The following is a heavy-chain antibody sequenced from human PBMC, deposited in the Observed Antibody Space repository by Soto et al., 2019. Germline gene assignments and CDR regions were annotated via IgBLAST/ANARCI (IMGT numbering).Heavy chain of an antibody. D-gene: IGHD6-13*01. CDR1: GFTFSSYS. CDR3: ARDRAAAGTLCSPYYFDY. V-gene: IGHV3-21*01. CDR2: ISSSSSYI. Sequence: GGSLRLSCAASGFTFSSYSMNWVRQAPGKGLEWVSSISSSSSYIYYADSVTGRFTISRDNAKNSLYLQMNSLRAEDTAVYYRARDRAAAGTLCSPYYFDYWGQGTLVTVSS. J-gene: IGHJ4*02.